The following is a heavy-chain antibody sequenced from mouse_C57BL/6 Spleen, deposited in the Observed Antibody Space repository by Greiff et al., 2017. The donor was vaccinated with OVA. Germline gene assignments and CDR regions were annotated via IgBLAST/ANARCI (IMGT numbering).Heavy chain of an antibody. CDR1: GFTFSNYW. V-gene: IGHV6-3*01. J-gene: IGHJ3*01. Sequence: DVMLVESGGGLVQPGGSMKLSCVASGFTFSNYWMNWVRQSPEKGLEWVAQIRLKSDNYATHYAESVKGRFTISRDDSKSSVYLQMNNLRAEDTGIYYCTALYYDYDEDWFAYWGQGTLVTVSA. CDR2: IRLKSDNYAT. CDR3: TALYYDYDEDWFAY. D-gene: IGHD2-4*01.